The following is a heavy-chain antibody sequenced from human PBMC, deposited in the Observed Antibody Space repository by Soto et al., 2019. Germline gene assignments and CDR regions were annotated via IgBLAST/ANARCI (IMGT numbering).Heavy chain of an antibody. Sequence: EVQLVESGGGLVQPGGSLRLSCAASGFTFSSYWMSWVRQAPGKGLEWVANIKQDGSEKYYVDSVKGRFTISRDNAKNSLYLQMNSLRAEDTAVYYCARETLSYYDGMDVWGQGTTVTVSS. CDR3: ARETLSYYDGMDV. CDR1: GFTFSSYW. J-gene: IGHJ6*02. V-gene: IGHV3-7*01. CDR2: IKQDGSEK.